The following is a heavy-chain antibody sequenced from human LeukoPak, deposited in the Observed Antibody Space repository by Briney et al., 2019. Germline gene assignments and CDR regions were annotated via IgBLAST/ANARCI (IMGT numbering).Heavy chain of an antibody. J-gene: IGHJ6*02. V-gene: IGHV3-43*02. D-gene: IGHD3-10*01. CDR3: VKGLLWFPGLVYDDYGMDV. CDR1: GFTFDDFA. Sequence: GGSLRLSCAASGFTFDDFAMHWLRQAPGKGLEWVSLISGDGGITYSADSVKGRFTISRDSSENSLYFQMNSLRTEDTALYYCVKGLLWFPGLVYDDYGMDVWGQGTTVTVSS. CDR2: ISGDGGIT.